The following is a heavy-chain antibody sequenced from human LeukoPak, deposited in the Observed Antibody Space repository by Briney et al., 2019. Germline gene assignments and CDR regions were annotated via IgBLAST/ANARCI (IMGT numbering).Heavy chain of an antibody. D-gene: IGHD3-3*01. CDR1: GGSISSYY. V-gene: IGHV4-4*07. CDR3: AREHYDFWSGPGWFDP. J-gene: IGHJ5*02. Sequence: SETLSLTCTVFGGSISSYYWSWIRQPAGKGLEWIGRIYTSGSTNYNPSLKSRVTMSVDTSKNQFSLKLSSVTAADTAVYYCAREHYDFWSGPGWFDPWGQGTLVTVSS. CDR2: IYTSGST.